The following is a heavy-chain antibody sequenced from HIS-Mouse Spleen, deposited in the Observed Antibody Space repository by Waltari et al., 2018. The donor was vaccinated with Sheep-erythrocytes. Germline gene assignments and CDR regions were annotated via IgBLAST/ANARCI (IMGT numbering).Heavy chain of an antibody. CDR3: ARALSIAARPNWFDP. Sequence: QVQLQQWGAGLLKPSETLSLTCAVYGGSFSGYYWSWIRQPPGKGLEWIGEINHSGSTNSNPYRKSRVTISVDTSTNQLSLKLSSVTAADTAVYYCARALSIAARPNWFDPWGQGTLVTVSS. J-gene: IGHJ5*02. D-gene: IGHD6-6*01. CDR1: GGSFSGYY. V-gene: IGHV4-34*01. CDR2: INHSGST.